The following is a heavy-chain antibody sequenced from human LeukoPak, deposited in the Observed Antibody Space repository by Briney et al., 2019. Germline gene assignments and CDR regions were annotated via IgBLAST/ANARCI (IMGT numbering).Heavy chain of an antibody. Sequence: SETLSLTCTVSGGSLRTYYWSWIRQPPGKGLEWIGYIYYSGSTNYNPSLKSRVTISVDTSKNQFSLKLSSVTAADTAVYYCARRLRGGSSAFDIWGQGTMVTVSS. CDR1: GGSLRTYY. CDR3: ARRLRGGSSAFDI. J-gene: IGHJ3*02. D-gene: IGHD3-10*01. CDR2: IYYSGST. V-gene: IGHV4-59*12.